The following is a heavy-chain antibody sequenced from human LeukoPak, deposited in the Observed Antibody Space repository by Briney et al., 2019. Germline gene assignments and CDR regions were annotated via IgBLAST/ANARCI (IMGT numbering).Heavy chain of an antibody. D-gene: IGHD2-2*01. Sequence: ASVKVSCKAPGYTFTGYYMHWVRQAPGQGLEWMGWINPNSGGTNYAQKFQGRVTMTRDTSISTAYMELSRLRSDDTAVYYCARAGIVVVHYEDWEWFDPWGQGTLVTVSS. J-gene: IGHJ5*02. CDR3: ARAGIVVVHYEDWEWFDP. CDR1: GYTFTGYY. V-gene: IGHV1-2*02. CDR2: INPNSGGT.